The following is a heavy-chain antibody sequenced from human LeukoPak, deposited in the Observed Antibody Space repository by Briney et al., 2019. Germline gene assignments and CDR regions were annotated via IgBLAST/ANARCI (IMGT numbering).Heavy chain of an antibody. CDR1: GFTFSNYE. D-gene: IGHD1-20*01. CDR2: TGSSGSAI. CDR3: ARVGYDWNLFDC. J-gene: IGHJ4*02. V-gene: IGHV3-48*03. Sequence: GGSLRLSCAASGFTFSNYEVNWVRQAPGQGLEWVSYTGSSGSAIYYADSVRGRFTISRDNAKSSLYLQMDSLRAEDTAVYYCARVGYDWNLFDCWGQGTLVTVSS.